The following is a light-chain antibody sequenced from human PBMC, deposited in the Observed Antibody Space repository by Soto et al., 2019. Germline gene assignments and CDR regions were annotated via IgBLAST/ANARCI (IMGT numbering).Light chain of an antibody. J-gene: IGLJ1*01. Sequence: VLTQPPPVSGGPGATGPISLTGGFSKNGAGFGVHWYQHLPGTTPKLLIHSDVSRPSGVSARFSAFESGASASLVISGLQPEDEGDYFCQSYDSGPPESYVFGPGTKVTVL. V-gene: IGLV1-40*01. CDR2: SDV. CDR3: QSYDSGPPESYV. CDR1: FSKNGAGFG.